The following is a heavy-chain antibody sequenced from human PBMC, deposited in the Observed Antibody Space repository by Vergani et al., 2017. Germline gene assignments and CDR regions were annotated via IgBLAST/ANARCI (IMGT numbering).Heavy chain of an antibody. Sequence: QLQLQESGSGLVKPSQTLSLTCAVSGDSITNGGFSWTWIRQPPGKGPEWIGYIFPSGNSDYNPSLKNRVSISLDKSKNQFSLWVNSVTAADTDVYFCARASLRALVGYYYYMDVWGKGKTVVVSS. CDR2: IFPSGNS. CDR1: GDSITNGGFS. CDR3: ARASLRALVGYYYYMDV. J-gene: IGHJ6*03. V-gene: IGHV4-30-2*01. D-gene: IGHD3-16*02.